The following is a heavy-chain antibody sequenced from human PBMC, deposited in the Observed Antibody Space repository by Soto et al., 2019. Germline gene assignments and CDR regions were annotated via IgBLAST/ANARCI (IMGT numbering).Heavy chain of an antibody. CDR1: GFTFSTYE. D-gene: IGHD6-13*01. V-gene: IGHV3-48*03. CDR3: ARAAAGSYYYGMDV. CDR2: ISSRGTTT. J-gene: IGHJ6*02. Sequence: EVQLVESGGGLVQPGRSLRLSCAASGFTFSTYEMNWVRQVPGKGLEWVSYISSRGTTTYYADSMKGRFTISRDNAKNSLYLQMNSLRAEDTAVYYCARAAAGSYYYGMDVWGQGTTVTVSS.